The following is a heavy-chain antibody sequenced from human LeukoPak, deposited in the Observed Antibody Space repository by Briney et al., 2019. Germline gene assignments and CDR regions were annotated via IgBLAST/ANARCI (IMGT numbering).Heavy chain of an antibody. CDR1: DYSFTSYW. CDR3: AGHHSTAIYSGTAHPAY. V-gene: IGHV5-10-1*01. CDR2: IDPSDSYI. Sequence: GESLRISCKGSDYSFTSYWINWVRQVPGKGLEWMGRIDPSDSYINYSPSFQGHVTISADNSISTAYLQWNSLEASDSAIYYCAGHHSTAIYSGTAHPAYWGQGTLVTVSS. D-gene: IGHD1-26*01. J-gene: IGHJ4*02.